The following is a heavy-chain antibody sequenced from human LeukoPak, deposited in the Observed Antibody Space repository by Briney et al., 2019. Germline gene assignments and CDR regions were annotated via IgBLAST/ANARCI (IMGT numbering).Heavy chain of an antibody. CDR3: ATLGTMVRRYFDY. V-gene: IGHV1-24*01. CDR1: GYTLTELS. Sequence: ASVKVSCKVSGYTLTELSMHWVRQAPGKRLEWMGGFDPEDGETIYAQKFQGRVTMTEDTSTDTAYMELSSLRSEDTAVYYCATLGTMVRRYFDYWGQGTLVTVSS. CDR2: FDPEDGET. J-gene: IGHJ4*02. D-gene: IGHD3-10*01.